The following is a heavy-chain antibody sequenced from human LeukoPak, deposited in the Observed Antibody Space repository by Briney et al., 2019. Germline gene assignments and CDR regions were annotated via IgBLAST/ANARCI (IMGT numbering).Heavy chain of an antibody. V-gene: IGHV3-30*02. Sequence: HPGGSLRLSCAASGFIFTSYGMHWVRQAPGKGLEWVALTRYESNLYYADSVKGRFTISRDNSKNTLYLQMNSLRPEDTAVYYCAKGSSSHQYSFDYWGQGTLVTVSS. CDR3: AKGSSSHQYSFDY. CDR1: GFIFTSYG. CDR2: TRYESNL. D-gene: IGHD6-13*01. J-gene: IGHJ4*02.